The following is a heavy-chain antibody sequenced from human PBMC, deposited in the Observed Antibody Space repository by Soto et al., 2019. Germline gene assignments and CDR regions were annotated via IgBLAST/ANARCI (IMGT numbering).Heavy chain of an antibody. J-gene: IGHJ4*02. CDR1: GFTFSGYG. CDR3: ARVGVVATAFFGYFYY. V-gene: IGHV3-33*01. D-gene: IGHD5-12*01. Sequence: QVQLVESGGGVVQPGRSLRLSCAASGFTFSGYGMHWVRQAPGKGLEWVAITRHDGSNTYYADSVRGRFTISRDNSKKSLYLQMDSLRAEDTAVYFCARVGVVATAFFGYFYYFGQGTLVTVSS. CDR2: TRHDGSNT.